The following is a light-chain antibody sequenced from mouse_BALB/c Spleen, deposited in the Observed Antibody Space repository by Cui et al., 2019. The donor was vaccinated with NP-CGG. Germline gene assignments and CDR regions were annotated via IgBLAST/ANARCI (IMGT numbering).Light chain of an antibody. J-gene: IGLJ1*01. CDR2: GTN. CDR1: TGSVTTSNY. V-gene: IGLV1*01. CDR3: ALWYSNHWV. Sequence: AVVTQESALTTSPGETVTLTCRSSTGSVTTSNYANWVQAKPDNLFTGLIGGTNNRVPGVPARFSGSLIGDKAALTITGAQTEDEAIYFCALWYSNHWVFGGGSKLTVL.